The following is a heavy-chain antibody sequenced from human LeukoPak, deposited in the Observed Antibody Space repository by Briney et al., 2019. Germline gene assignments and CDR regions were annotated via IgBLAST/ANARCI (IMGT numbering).Heavy chain of an antibody. CDR3: ARIAVAGFYNYYGMDV. CDR1: EFTLSSYN. V-gene: IGHV3-21*01. D-gene: IGHD6-19*01. J-gene: IGHJ6*02. CDR2: ISSSSSYI. Sequence: GGSLRLSCAASEFTLSSYNMNWVRQAPGKGLEWVSSISSSSSYIYYADSVKGRFTISRDNAKNSLYLQMNSLRAEDTAVYYCARIAVAGFYNYYGMDVWGQGTTVTVSS.